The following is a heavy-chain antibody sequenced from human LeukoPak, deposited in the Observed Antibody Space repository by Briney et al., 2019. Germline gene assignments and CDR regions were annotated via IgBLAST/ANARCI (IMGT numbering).Heavy chain of an antibody. D-gene: IGHD3-16*01. J-gene: IGHJ4*02. CDR2: INPNTGDT. V-gene: IGHV1-2*06. CDR3: ARDLVGGIWSAAF. CDR1: GYTFTSYY. Sequence: GASVKVSCKASGYTFTSYYVHWVRQAPGQGLEWMGRINPNTGDTIYAQRFQGRVTMTRDTSISAAYMEFNNLRSDDTAVYYCARDLVGGIWSAAFWGQGTLVTVSS.